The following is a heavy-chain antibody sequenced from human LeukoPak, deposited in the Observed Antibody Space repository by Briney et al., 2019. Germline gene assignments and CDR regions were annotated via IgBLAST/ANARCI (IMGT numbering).Heavy chain of an antibody. CDR3: AREGYYYDGSGFDY. CDR1: GFTFSSYW. D-gene: IGHD3-22*01. Sequence: GGSLRLSCAASGFTFSSYWMHWVRQAPGMGLVWVSRINTDGSSTSYADSVKGRFTISRDNSKNTLYLQMNSLRAEDTAVYYCAREGYYYDGSGFDYWGQGTLVTVSS. CDR2: INTDGSST. J-gene: IGHJ4*02. V-gene: IGHV3-74*01.